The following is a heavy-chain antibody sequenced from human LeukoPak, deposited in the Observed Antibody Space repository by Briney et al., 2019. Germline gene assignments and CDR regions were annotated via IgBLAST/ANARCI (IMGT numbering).Heavy chain of an antibody. CDR3: AREAPPPDYYYNYYMDV. J-gene: IGHJ6*03. CDR2: IKQDGSGK. V-gene: IGHV3-7*01. Sequence: GGSLRLSCAAAGFTFSSYWMTWVRQAPGKGLEWVASIKQDGSGKYYVDSVKGRFTISRDNAKNSLYLQMNSLRAEDTAVYYCAREAPPPDYYYNYYMDVWGKGTTVTVSS. CDR1: GFTFSSYW.